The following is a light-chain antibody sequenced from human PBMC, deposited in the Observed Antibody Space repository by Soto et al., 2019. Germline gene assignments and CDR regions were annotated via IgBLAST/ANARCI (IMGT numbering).Light chain of an antibody. CDR1: QSVSSY. Sequence: EIVLTQSPATLSLSPGERATLSCRASQSVSSYLAWYQQKPGQAPRLLIYDASNRATGIPARFSGSWSGTDFTLTISSLEHEDFAVYYCQQEFTFGPGTKVDIK. V-gene: IGKV3-11*01. CDR2: DAS. J-gene: IGKJ3*01. CDR3: QQEFT.